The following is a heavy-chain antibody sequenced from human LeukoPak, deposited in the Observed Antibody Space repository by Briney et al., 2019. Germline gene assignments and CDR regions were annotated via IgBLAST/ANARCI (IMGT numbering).Heavy chain of an antibody. D-gene: IGHD1-20*01. CDR2: INPNSGGT. Sequence: ASVKVSCKASGYTFTGYYMHWVRQAPGQGLEWMGWINPNSGGTNYAQKFQGRVTMTRDTSISTAYMELSRLRSDDTAVYYCARDRITGTTLGWFDPWGQGTLITVSS. CDR1: GYTFTGYY. V-gene: IGHV1-2*02. J-gene: IGHJ5*02. CDR3: ARDRITGTTLGWFDP.